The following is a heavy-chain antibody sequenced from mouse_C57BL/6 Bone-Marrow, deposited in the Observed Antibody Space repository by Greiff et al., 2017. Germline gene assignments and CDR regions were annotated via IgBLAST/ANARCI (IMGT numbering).Heavy chain of an antibody. CDR2: IRLKSDNYAT. J-gene: IGHJ2*01. V-gene: IGHV6-3*01. CDR3: TITTFDY. CDR1: GFTFSNYW. Sequence: EVQLVESGGGLVQPGGSMKLSCVASGFTFSNYWMNWVRQSPEKGLEWVAQIRLKSDNYATHYAESVKGRFTISRANSKSSVYLQMNNLRAEDTGIYYCTITTFDYWGQGTTLTGSS. D-gene: IGHD1-1*01.